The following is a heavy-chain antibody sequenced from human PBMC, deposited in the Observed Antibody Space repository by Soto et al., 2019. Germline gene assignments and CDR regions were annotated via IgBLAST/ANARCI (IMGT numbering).Heavy chain of an antibody. D-gene: IGHD6-19*01. CDR1: GGSISSSSYY. CDR3: ASATGYSSGWFDRETNYGMDV. Sequence: PSETLSLTCTVSGGSISSSSYYWGWIRQPPGKGLEWIGSIYYSGSTYYNPSLKSQVTISVDTSKNQFSLKLSSVTAADTAVYYCASATGYSSGWFDRETNYGMDVWGQGTTVTVSS. J-gene: IGHJ6*02. V-gene: IGHV4-39*01. CDR2: IYYSGST.